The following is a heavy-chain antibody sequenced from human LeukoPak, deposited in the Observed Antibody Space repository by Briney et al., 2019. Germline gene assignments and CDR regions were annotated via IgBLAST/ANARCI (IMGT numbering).Heavy chain of an antibody. CDR3: AREGGCSGGSCYSNNWLDP. J-gene: IGHJ5*02. D-gene: IGHD2-15*01. Sequence: SETLSLTCTVSGDSISRSTYYWGWIRQPPGMGLEWIGSIYYSGSTYYNPSLKSRVTISVDTSKNQFSLKLSSVTAADTAVYYCAREGGCSGGSCYSNNWLDPWGQGTLVTVSS. CDR2: IYYSGST. V-gene: IGHV4-39*07. CDR1: GDSISRSTYY.